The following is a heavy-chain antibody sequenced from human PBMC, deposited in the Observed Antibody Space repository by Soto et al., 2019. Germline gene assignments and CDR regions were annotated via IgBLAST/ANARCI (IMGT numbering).Heavy chain of an antibody. D-gene: IGHD3-10*01. CDR1: GGSISSGGYS. J-gene: IGHJ5*02. V-gene: IGHV4-61*08. CDR2: IYYSGST. CDR3: ASYSSGSYPRFDP. Sequence: PSETLSLTCAVSGGSISSGGYSWSWIRQPPGKGLEWIGYIYYSGSTNYNPSLKSRVTISVDTSKNQFSLKLSSVTAADTAVYYCASYSSGSYPRFDPWGQGTLVTVS.